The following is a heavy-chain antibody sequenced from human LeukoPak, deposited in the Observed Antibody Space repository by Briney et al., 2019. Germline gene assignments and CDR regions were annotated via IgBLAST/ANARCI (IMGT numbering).Heavy chain of an antibody. CDR1: GFTFSSAW. CDR2: ISGSGGST. J-gene: IGHJ4*02. D-gene: IGHD2-2*01. V-gene: IGHV3-23*01. CDR3: AKDGSIVPAAMGYFDY. Sequence: PGGSLRLSCAASGFTFSSAWMSWVRQAPGKGLEWVSAISGSGGSTYYADSVKGRFTISRDNSKNTLYLQMNSLRAEDTAVYYCAKDGSIVPAAMGYFDYWGQGTLVTVSS.